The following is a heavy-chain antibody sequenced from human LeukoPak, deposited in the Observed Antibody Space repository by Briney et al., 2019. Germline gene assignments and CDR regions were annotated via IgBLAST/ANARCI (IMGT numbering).Heavy chain of an antibody. V-gene: IGHV3-23*01. J-gene: IGHJ5*02. CDR3: GKDGGQYSSGPEFDP. CDR1: GIVFSNTA. Sequence: GGSLRLSCAASGIVFSNTAMNWARQSPGRGREWVSAVSGGGERTFYADSVKGRFSISRDNSKNMLYLQMNSLRADDTAIYYCGKDGGQYSSGPEFDPRGQGALVTVSS. CDR2: VSGGGERT. D-gene: IGHD6-19*01.